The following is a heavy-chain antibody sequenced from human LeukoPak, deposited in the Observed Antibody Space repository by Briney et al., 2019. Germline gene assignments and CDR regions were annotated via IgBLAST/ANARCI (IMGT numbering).Heavy chain of an antibody. J-gene: IGHJ4*02. CDR1: GGSISSHF. Sequence: SETLSLTCTVSGGSISSHFWSWIRQPPGKGLEWIGYIYYSGSTNYNPSLKSRVTISVDTSKNQFSLKLSSVTAADTAVYYCARVRTNGYSYGLSYYFDYWGQGTLVTVSS. CDR2: IYYSGST. CDR3: ARVRTNGYSYGLSYYFDY. D-gene: IGHD5-18*01. V-gene: IGHV4-59*11.